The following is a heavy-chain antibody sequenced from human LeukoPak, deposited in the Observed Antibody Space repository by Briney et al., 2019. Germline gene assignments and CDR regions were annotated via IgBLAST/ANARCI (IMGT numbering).Heavy chain of an antibody. CDR2: IYYSGST. Sequence: SETLSLTCTVSGGSISSYYWSWIRQPPGKGLEWIGYIYYSGSTNYNPSLKSRVTISVDTSKNQFSLKLSSVTAADTAVYYCARVAVGWFGELSFDYWGQGTPVTVSS. D-gene: IGHD3-10*01. CDR3: ARVAVGWFGELSFDY. CDR1: GGSISSYY. V-gene: IGHV4-59*01. J-gene: IGHJ4*02.